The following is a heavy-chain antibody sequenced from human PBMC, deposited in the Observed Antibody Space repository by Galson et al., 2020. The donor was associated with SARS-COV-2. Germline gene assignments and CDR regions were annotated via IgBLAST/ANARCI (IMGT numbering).Heavy chain of an antibody. D-gene: IGHD2-15*01. CDR3: ARYCSGGSCYSDYYYYYGMDV. Sequence: AKTLSLTGTVSGYSISSGYYWGCIRQPPRKGLVCIGSLYHRGSTYHNPSLKSRVTISVDTSKNQFSLKLSSVTAADTAVYYCARYCSGGSCYSDYYYYYGMDVWGQGTTVTVSS. CDR2: LYHRGST. V-gene: IGHV4-38-2*02. CDR1: GYSISSGYY. J-gene: IGHJ6*02.